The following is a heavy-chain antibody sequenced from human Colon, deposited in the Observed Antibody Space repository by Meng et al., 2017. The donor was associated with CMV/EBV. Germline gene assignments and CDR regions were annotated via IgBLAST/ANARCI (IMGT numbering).Heavy chain of an antibody. CDR3: ARDEVRRIKHNFYSSGMDV. V-gene: IGHV4-30-4*08. CDR2: VSYSGST. Sequence: SETLSLTCTVSGDFIDSGDYYWTWIRQPPGKGLEWMGYVSYSGSTHYSPSLSSRLTISVDRSKDQFSLSLTSVTASDTAISYCARDEVRRIKHNFYSSGMDVWGLGTTVTVSS. J-gene: IGHJ6*02. D-gene: IGHD1-20*01. CDR1: GDFIDSGDYY.